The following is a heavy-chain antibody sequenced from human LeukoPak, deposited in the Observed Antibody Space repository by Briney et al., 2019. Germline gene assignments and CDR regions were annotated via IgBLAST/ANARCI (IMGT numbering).Heavy chain of an antibody. J-gene: IGHJ5*02. CDR1: GGSISSYY. Sequence: SETLSLTCTVSGGSISSYYWSWIRQPPGKGLEWIGYIYYSGSTNYNPSLKSRVTISVDTSKNQFSLKLSSVTAADTAVYYCARGNWNDVSQNWFDPWGQGTLVTVSS. D-gene: IGHD1-1*01. CDR2: IYYSGST. V-gene: IGHV4-59*08. CDR3: ARGNWNDVSQNWFDP.